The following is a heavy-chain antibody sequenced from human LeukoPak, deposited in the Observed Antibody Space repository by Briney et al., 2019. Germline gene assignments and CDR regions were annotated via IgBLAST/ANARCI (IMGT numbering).Heavy chain of an antibody. CDR2: INPTGGST. J-gene: IGHJ5*02. CDR3: ARDISVRDAAWWFNP. Sequence: VASVKVSCKASGYTFTGNYMHWVRQAPGQGLEWMGVINPTGGSTSYAHKFQGRITLTRDMSTSTDYLELSSLRSDDTAVYYCARDISVRDAAWWFNPWGQGTLVTVSS. V-gene: IGHV1-46*01. CDR1: GYTFTGNY. D-gene: IGHD5-24*01.